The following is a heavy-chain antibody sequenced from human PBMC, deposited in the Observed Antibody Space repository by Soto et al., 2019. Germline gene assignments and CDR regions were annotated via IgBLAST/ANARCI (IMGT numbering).Heavy chain of an antibody. CDR2: IKSKTDGGTT. CDR3: TTDQPIIVVVTAYDY. D-gene: IGHD3-22*01. CDR1: GFTFSNAW. V-gene: IGHV3-15*01. J-gene: IGHJ4*02. Sequence: EVQLVESGGGLVKPGGSLRLSCAASGFTFSNAWMSWVRQAPGKGLEWVCRIKSKTDGGTTDYAAPVKGRFTISRDDSTNTVYLQMNSLKTEDTAVYYFTTDQPIIVVVTAYDYWGQGTLVTVSS.